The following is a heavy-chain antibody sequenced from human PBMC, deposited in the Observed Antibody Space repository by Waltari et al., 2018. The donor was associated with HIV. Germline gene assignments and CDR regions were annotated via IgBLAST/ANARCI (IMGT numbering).Heavy chain of an antibody. CDR1: GFTFDVYA. D-gene: IGHD2-15*01. V-gene: IGHV3-9*01. CDR3: AKSDIDYGMDV. J-gene: IGHJ6*02. Sequence: EVQLVESGGGLVQPGRSLRLSCAASGFTFDVYAMHWVRQVPGKGLEWVSGITWNSGRTGYADSVKGRIIISRDNAKNSSYPQMNSLRVEDTALYYCAKSDIDYGMDVWGQGTTVTVSS. CDR2: ITWNSGRT.